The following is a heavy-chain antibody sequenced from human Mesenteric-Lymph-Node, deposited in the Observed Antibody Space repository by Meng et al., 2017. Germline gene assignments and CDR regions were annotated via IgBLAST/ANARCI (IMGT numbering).Heavy chain of an antibody. CDR3: AREAYYYDSSGYNSYYYFDF. D-gene: IGHD3-22*01. CDR1: GASFSDDY. CDR2: RTTGGSNI. J-gene: IGHJ4*02. Sequence: SLSFTCAVFGASFSDDYMSWIRQAPGKGMEWISYRTTGGSNIYYADYVKGRFTISRYNAKNSLYLKMDSLRAEATAVYYCAREAYYYDSSGYNSYYYFDFWGQGTLVTVSS. V-gene: IGHV3-11*04.